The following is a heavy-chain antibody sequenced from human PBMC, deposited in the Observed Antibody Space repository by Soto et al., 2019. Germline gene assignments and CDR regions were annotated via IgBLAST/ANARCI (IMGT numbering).Heavy chain of an antibody. CDR3: AKGLYCSSTSCSKTSYYYYYGMDV. V-gene: IGHV3-23*01. Sequence: EVQLLESGGGLVQPGGSLRLSCAASGFTFSSYAMSWVRQAPGKGLEWVSAISGSGGSTYYADSVKGRFTISRDNSKNTLYLQMNSLRAEDTAVYYYAKGLYCSSTSCSKTSYYYYYGMDVWGQGTTVTVSS. D-gene: IGHD2-2*01. CDR2: ISGSGGST. CDR1: GFTFSSYA. J-gene: IGHJ6*02.